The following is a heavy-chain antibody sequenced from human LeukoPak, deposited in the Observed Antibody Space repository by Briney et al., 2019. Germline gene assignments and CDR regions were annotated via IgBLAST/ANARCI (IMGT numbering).Heavy chain of an antibody. D-gene: IGHD4-17*01. Sequence: GGSLRLSCAASGFAFSSFGMHWVRQAPGKGLEWVAVVWYDGTNKYYADSVKGRFTISRDNSKNTLYLQMNSLRAEDTAVYYCARATVTRWFDPWGQGTLVTVSS. CDR2: VWYDGTNK. J-gene: IGHJ5*02. CDR1: GFAFSSFG. V-gene: IGHV3-33*01. CDR3: ARATVTRWFDP.